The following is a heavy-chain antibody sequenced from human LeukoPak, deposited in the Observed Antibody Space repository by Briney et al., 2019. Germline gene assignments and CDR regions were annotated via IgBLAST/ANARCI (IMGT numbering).Heavy chain of an antibody. CDR3: VRDRPNYYGSGSYHYYYYAMDV. Sequence: SETLSLTCNVSGGSISNEYWTWIRQPPGKGLEWIGYVYYSGSTIYNPSLMSRVTISVEASKNQFSLKLSSVTAADTAVYYCVRDRPNYYGSGSYHYYYYAMDVWGPGTTVIVSS. D-gene: IGHD3-10*01. CDR1: GGSISNEY. V-gene: IGHV4-59*01. CDR2: VYYSGST. J-gene: IGHJ6*02.